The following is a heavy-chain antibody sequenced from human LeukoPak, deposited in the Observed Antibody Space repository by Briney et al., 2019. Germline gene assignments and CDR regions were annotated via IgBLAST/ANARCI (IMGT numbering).Heavy chain of an antibody. CDR3: ARLGGYDTSDY. V-gene: IGHV3-30*19. CDR1: GFSFSSYG. D-gene: IGHD5-12*01. Sequence: QSGGSLRLSCAASGFSFSSYGMNWVRQAPGKGLEWVAVISYDGSNKYYADSVKGRFTISRDNSKNTLYLQMNSLRAEDTAVYYCARLGGYDTSDYWGQGTLVTVSS. CDR2: ISYDGSNK. J-gene: IGHJ4*02.